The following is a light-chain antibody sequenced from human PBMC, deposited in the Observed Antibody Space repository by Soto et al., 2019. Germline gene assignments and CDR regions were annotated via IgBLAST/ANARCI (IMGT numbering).Light chain of an antibody. CDR3: QVWEATGDQVV. CDR2: YDS. Sequence: SSELTQPPSVSVAPGETARISCGGNNVGSRSVHWYQQKPGQAPFLVIYYDSDRPSGIPERSSGSNSGNTATLIISRVEAGDEADYYCQVWEATGDQVVFGGGTKLTVL. V-gene: IGLV3-21*01. J-gene: IGLJ2*01. CDR1: NVGSRS.